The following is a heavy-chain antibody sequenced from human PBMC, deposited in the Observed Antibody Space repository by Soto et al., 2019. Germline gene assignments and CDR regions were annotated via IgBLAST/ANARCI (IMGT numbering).Heavy chain of an antibody. CDR2: FDPEDGET. Sequence: ASVKVSCKVSGYTLTELSMHWVRQAPGKGLEWMGGFDPEDGETIYAQKFQGRVTMTEDKPTATAYMELSSLRSEETAVYYCATAPCSGGSCYFFPLDYWGQGTLVTVSS. D-gene: IGHD2-15*01. CDR3: ATAPCSGGSCYFFPLDY. CDR1: GYTLTELS. J-gene: IGHJ4*02. V-gene: IGHV1-24*01.